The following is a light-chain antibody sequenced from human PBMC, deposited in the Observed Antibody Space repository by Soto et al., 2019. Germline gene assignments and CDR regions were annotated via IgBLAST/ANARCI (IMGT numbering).Light chain of an antibody. Sequence: QSVLTQPASVSGSPGQSITISCTGTSSDIGNHNLVSWYQHHPGKAPKVIIYEDSKRPSGVSDRFSGSKSDNTASLTISGLQPEDEADYYCCSSTARNTFDVLFGGGTKLTVL. J-gene: IGLJ2*01. CDR1: SSDIGNHNL. CDR2: EDS. V-gene: IGLV2-23*02. CDR3: CSSTARNTFDVL.